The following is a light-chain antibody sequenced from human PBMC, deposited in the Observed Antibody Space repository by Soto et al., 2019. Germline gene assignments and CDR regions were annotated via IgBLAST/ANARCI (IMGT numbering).Light chain of an antibody. V-gene: IGKV3-15*01. CDR3: QQHNDWPLT. CDR2: GAS. J-gene: IGKJ4*01. CDR1: QSISDT. Sequence: EIVMPQSTATLSVSPGGRATLSCRASQSISDTLAWYQQKPGQAPRLLIYGASRRATGFPARFSGSGSGTDFTLTISSLQSEDFAFYYCQQHNDWPLTFGGGTKVDIK.